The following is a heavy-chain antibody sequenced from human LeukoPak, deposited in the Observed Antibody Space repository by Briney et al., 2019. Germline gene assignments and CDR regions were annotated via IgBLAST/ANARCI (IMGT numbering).Heavy chain of an antibody. CDR1: GFSVSSNY. V-gene: IGHV3-66*02. D-gene: IGHD3-10*01. CDR2: IYSGGAT. J-gene: IGHJ5*02. Sequence: PGGSLRLSCAASGFSVSSNYMNWVRHAPGKGLEWASVIYSGGATYYADSVKGRFTISRDNSKNTLYLQMNGLRAEDTAVYYCARVTFGSGSYTPFDPWGQGTLVTVSS. CDR3: ARVTFGSGSYTPFDP.